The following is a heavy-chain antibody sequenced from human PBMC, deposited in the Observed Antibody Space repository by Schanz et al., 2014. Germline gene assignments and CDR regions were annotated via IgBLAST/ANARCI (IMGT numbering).Heavy chain of an antibody. J-gene: IGHJ5*02. CDR3: ARGGSVATIAPYTWFDP. CDR2: ISNDGSIK. V-gene: IGHV3-30-3*01. CDR1: GFTFSSYA. Sequence: QVQLLQFGGGVVQPGRSLRLSCAASGFTFSSYAMHWVRQAPGKGLEWVALISNDGSIKYYADSVEGRFTISRDNSKNTLYLQMNTLRAEDTAVYYCARGGSVATIAPYTWFDPWGQGTLVTVSS. D-gene: IGHD5-12*01.